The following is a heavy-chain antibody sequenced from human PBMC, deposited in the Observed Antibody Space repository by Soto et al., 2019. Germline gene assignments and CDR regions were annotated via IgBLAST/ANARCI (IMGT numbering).Heavy chain of an antibody. D-gene: IGHD3-22*01. Sequence: ASVKVSSKAPGYTFTSYAMHWVRQAPGQRLEWMGWINAGNGNTKYSQKFQGRVTITRDTSASTAYMELRSLTAADTAVYYCARRVQDGGRFYYVDYCGQGILVTVSS. J-gene: IGHJ4*02. CDR3: ARRVQDGGRFYYVDY. CDR1: GYTFTSYA. CDR2: INAGNGNT. V-gene: IGHV1-3*01.